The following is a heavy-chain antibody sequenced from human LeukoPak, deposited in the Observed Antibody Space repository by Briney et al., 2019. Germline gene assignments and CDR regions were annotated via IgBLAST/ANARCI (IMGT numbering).Heavy chain of an antibody. V-gene: IGHV3-7*01. D-gene: IGHD5-24*01. Sequence: TGGSLRLSCAVSGLIFRSYWMSWVRQAPGKGLEWVANINQDGSEKYFVDSVKGRFTISRDNAKNSLHLQMNTLRAEDTAVYYCARERDGRFLHYWGQGTLVTVSS. CDR2: INQDGSEK. CDR3: ARERDGRFLHY. J-gene: IGHJ4*02. CDR1: GLIFRSYW.